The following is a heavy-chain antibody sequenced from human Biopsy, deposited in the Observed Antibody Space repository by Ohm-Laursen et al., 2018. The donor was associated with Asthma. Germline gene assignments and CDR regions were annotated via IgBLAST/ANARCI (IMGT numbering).Heavy chain of an antibody. J-gene: IGHJ3*02. D-gene: IGHD1-1*01. Sequence: SLRLSCAASGFAVSRDYMFWVRQAPGKGLEWVSVIYSGGTSHTADSVRGRFTISRDNSKNTLDLQMNSLREEDTAVYYCVRDGTDDAFDIWGQGTVVSVSS. CDR3: VRDGTDDAFDI. CDR1: GFAVSRDY. V-gene: IGHV3-66*01. CDR2: IYSGGTS.